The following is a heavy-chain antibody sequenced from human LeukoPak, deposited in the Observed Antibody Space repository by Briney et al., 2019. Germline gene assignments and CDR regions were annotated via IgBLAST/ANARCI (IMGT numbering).Heavy chain of an antibody. D-gene: IGHD4-17*01. CDR3: ARAFADYGDFESGYGMDV. V-gene: IGHV4-30-4*01. J-gene: IGHJ6*04. CDR1: GGSLSSGDYY. Sequence: PSETLSLTCTVSGGSLSSGDYYWSWIRQPPGKGLEWIRYMYYSGSTYYNPSLKSRVTISVDTSKNQFSLKLSSVTAADTAVYYCARAFADYGDFESGYGMDVWGKGTTVTVSS. CDR2: MYYSGST.